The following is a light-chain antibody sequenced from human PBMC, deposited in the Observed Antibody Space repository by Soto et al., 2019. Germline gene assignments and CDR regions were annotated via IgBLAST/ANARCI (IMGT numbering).Light chain of an antibody. V-gene: IGLV2-14*01. CDR2: EVS. CDR3: TSYTSSRTWV. CDR1: SSDVGGYNY. Sequence: QSVLTQPASVSGSPGQSITISCTGSSSDVGGYNYVSWYQHHPGKAPKLMIFEVSNRPSGVSNRFSGSKSVNTASLTISGLQAEDEADYYCTSYTSSRTWVFGGGTKLTVL. J-gene: IGLJ3*02.